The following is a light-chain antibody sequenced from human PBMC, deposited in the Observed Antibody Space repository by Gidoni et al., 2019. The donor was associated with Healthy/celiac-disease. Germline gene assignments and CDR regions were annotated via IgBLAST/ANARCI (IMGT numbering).Light chain of an antibody. CDR3: QQYGSPALT. Sequence: EIVLTQSPGTLSLSPGERATLSCRASQSVSSSYLAWYQQKPGQAPRLLIYGASSRATGIPDRFSGSGSGTDFTLTMSRLEPEDFAVYYCQQYGSPALTFGGGTKVEIK. J-gene: IGKJ4*01. V-gene: IGKV3-20*01. CDR1: QSVSSSY. CDR2: GAS.